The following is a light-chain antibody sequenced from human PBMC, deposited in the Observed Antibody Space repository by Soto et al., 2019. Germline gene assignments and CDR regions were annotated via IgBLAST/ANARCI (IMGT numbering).Light chain of an antibody. CDR1: QDIDNY. CDR2: DAS. J-gene: IGKJ4*01. CDR3: QQYDNLPLP. V-gene: IGKV1-33*01. Sequence: DIQMTQSPSSLSASIGDRVTITCQESQDIDNYLNWYQQKPGKAPKLLIYDASILETGVPPRFSGSGSGTEFTFTINSLQPEDIATYYCQQYDNLPLPFGGATKVEIK.